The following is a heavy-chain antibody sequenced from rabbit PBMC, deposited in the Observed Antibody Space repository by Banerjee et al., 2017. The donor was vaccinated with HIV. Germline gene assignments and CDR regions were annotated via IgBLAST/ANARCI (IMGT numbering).Heavy chain of an antibody. V-gene: IGHV1S45*01. CDR1: GFSFSSGYW. Sequence: QEQLEESGGDLVKPEGSLTLTCTASGFSFSSGYWICWVRQAPGKGLEWIACIGTSRGNTYYASWAKGRFTISKTSSTTVTLQMTSLTAADTATYFCARDASSGNAFYYFNLWGPGTLVTVS. J-gene: IGHJ4*01. CDR2: IGTSRGNT. D-gene: IGHD1-1*01. CDR3: ARDASSGNAFYYFNL.